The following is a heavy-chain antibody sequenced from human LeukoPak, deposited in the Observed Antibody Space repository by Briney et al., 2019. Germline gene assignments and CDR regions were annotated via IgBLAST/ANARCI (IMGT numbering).Heavy chain of an antibody. J-gene: IGHJ6*02. V-gene: IGHV3-33*01. CDR1: GFTFSSYG. CDR2: IWYDGSNK. CDR3: ARGYGDKASNLYYYYGMDV. Sequence: PGGSLRLSCAAPGFTFSSYGIHWVRQAPGKGLEWVAVIWYDGSNKYYADSVKGRFTISRDNSKNTLYLQMNSLRAEDTAVYYCARGYGDKASNLYYYYGMDVWGQGTTVTVSS. D-gene: IGHD4-17*01.